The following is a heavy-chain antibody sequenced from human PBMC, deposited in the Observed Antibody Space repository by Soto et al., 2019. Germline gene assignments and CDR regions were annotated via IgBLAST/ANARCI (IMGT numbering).Heavy chain of an antibody. J-gene: IGHJ6*02. Sequence: QVQLVESGGGVVQPGRSLRLSCAASGFTFSSYGMHWVRQAPGKGLEWVAVISYDGSNKYYADSVKGRFTISRDNSKNTLYLQMNSLRAEDTAVYYCAKGKADYYGSGSPTDVWGQGTTVTVSS. CDR1: GFTFSSYG. CDR3: AKGKADYYGSGSPTDV. CDR2: ISYDGSNK. D-gene: IGHD3-10*01. V-gene: IGHV3-30*18.